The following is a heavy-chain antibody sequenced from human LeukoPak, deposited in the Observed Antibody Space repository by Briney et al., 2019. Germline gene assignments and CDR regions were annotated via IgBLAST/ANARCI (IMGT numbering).Heavy chain of an antibody. J-gene: IGHJ5*02. CDR1: GGSFSGYY. CDR3: ARVSSSWYWFDP. V-gene: IGHV4-34*01. Sequence: SETLSLTCDVYGGSFSGYYWSWIRQPPGKGLEWIGEINHSGSTNYNPSLKSRVTISVDTSKNQFSLKLSSVTAADTAVYYCARVSSSWYWFDPWGQGTLVTVSS. CDR2: INHSGST. D-gene: IGHD6-13*01.